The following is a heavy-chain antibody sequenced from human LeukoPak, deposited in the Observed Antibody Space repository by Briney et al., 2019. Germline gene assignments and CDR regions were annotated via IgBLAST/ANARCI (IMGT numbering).Heavy chain of an antibody. D-gene: IGHD2-21*01. CDR3: ARDINPLGWYYYMDV. J-gene: IGHJ6*03. Sequence: PGGSLRLSCAASGFTFSSYAMHWVRQAPGKGLEYVSAISSNGGSTYYANSVKGRFTISRDNSKNTLYLQMGSLRAEDMAVYYCARDINPLGWYYYMDVWGKGTTVTVSS. CDR2: ISSNGGST. V-gene: IGHV3-64*01. CDR1: GFTFSSYA.